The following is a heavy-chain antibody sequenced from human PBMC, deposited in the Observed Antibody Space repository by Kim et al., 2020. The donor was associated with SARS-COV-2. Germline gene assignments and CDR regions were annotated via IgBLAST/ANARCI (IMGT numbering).Heavy chain of an antibody. CDR3: ARVYYGGNLSWYSRGVKNPYYFDY. D-gene: IGHD4-17*01. V-gene: IGHV4-34*01. CDR2: INHSGST. J-gene: IGHJ4*02. CDR1: GGSFSGYY. Sequence: SETLSLTCAVYGGSFSGYYWSWIRQPPGKGLEWIGEINHSGSTNYNPSLKSRVTISVDTSKNQFSLKLSSVTAADTAVYYCARVYYGGNLSWYSRGVKNPYYFDYWGQGTLVTVSS.